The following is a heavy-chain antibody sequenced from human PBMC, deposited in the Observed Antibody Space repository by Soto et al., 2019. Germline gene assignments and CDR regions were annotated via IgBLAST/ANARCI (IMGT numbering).Heavy chain of an antibody. CDR1: GGSISSYY. CDR3: ARDRRGVVIISDYYYYMDV. V-gene: IGHV4-59*01. J-gene: IGHJ6*03. Sequence: TSETLSLTCTVSGGSISSYYWSWIRQPPGKGLEWIGYIYYSGSTNYNPSLKSRVTISVDTSKNQFSLKLSSVTAADTAVYYCARDRRGVVIISDYYYYMDVWGKGTTVTVSS. CDR2: IYYSGST. D-gene: IGHD3-3*01.